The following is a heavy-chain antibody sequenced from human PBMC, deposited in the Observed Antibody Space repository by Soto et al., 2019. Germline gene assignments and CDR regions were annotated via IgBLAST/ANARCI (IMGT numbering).Heavy chain of an antibody. Sequence: KSSETLSLTCTVSGGSISSYYWSWIRQPAGKGLEWIGRIYTSGSTNYNPSLKSRVTMSVDTSKNQFSLKLSSVTAADTAVYYCARDLLYSSSWYGIPFDYWGQGTLVTVSS. V-gene: IGHV4-4*07. J-gene: IGHJ4*02. CDR1: GGSISSYY. D-gene: IGHD6-13*01. CDR3: ARDLLYSSSWYGIPFDY. CDR2: IYTSGST.